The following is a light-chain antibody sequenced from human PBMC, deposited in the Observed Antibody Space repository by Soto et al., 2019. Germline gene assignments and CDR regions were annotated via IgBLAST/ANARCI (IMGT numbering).Light chain of an antibody. CDR3: QKYNSAPYT. CDR1: QGVANY. CDR2: AAS. J-gene: IGKJ2*01. Sequence: DIQMTQSPSSLSASVGDRVTITCRASQGVANYLAWYQQKPGKVPKLLIYAASTLQSGVPSLFSGSGSGTDFTLTISCLQPEDVANYYCQKYNSAPYTFGQGTELEIK. V-gene: IGKV1-27*01.